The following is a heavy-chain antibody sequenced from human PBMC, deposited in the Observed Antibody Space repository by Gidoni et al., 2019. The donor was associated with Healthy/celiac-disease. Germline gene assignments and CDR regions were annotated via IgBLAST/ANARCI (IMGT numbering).Heavy chain of an antibody. CDR2: IKSKTDGGTT. CDR3: TTGITIFGVVTFDY. D-gene: IGHD3-3*01. J-gene: IGHJ4*02. V-gene: IGHV3-15*01. CDR1: GFTFSNAW. Sequence: EVQLVESGGGLVKPGGSLRLSCAASGFTFSNAWMSWVRQAPGKGLEWVGRIKSKTDGGTTDYAAPVKGRFTISRDDSKNTLYLQMNSLKTEDTAVYYCTTGITIFGVVTFDYWGQGTLVTVSS.